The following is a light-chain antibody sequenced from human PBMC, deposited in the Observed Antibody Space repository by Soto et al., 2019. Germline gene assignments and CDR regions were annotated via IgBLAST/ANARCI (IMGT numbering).Light chain of an antibody. V-gene: IGLV2-14*01. J-gene: IGLJ2*01. CDR1: SSDVGGYNY. Sequence: QSVLTQPASVSGSPGQSITISCTGTSSDVGGYNYVSWYQQHPGKAPKLMIYEVINRPSGVSNRFSGSKSGNTASLTISGLQAEDEADYYCTSFTKTNTVAFGGGTKLTVL. CDR3: TSFTKTNTVA. CDR2: EVI.